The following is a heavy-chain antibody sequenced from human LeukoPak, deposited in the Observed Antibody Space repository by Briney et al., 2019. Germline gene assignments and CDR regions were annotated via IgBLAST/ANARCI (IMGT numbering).Heavy chain of an antibody. D-gene: IGHD3-16*02. CDR1: GYSFTGYY. CDR2: INPNSGGT. J-gene: IGHJ6*03. V-gene: IGHV1-2*02. CDR3: ARDTAMITFGGVIEYYYYMDV. Sequence: AASVKVSCKAAGYSFTGYYMHWVRHAPGQGLEWMGWINPNSGGTNYAQKFQGRGTMTRDTSISTAYMELCRLRSDDTAVYYWARDTAMITFGGVIEYYYYMDVWGKGTTVTICS.